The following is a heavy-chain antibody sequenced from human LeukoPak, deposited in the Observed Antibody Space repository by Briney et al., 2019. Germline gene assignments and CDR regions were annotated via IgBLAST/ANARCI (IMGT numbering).Heavy chain of an antibody. Sequence: ASEKVSRKASGYTFTSYGISWVRQAPGQGLEWMGWISAYNGNSNYAQKLQVRVTMTTDTSTSTAYMELRSLRSDDTAVYYCARDYDARWYYYGSGSYYNDVSDYWGQGTLVTVSS. CDR1: GYTFTSYG. D-gene: IGHD3-10*01. CDR2: ISAYNGNS. J-gene: IGHJ4*02. CDR3: ARDYDARWYYYGSGSYYNDVSDY. V-gene: IGHV1-18*01.